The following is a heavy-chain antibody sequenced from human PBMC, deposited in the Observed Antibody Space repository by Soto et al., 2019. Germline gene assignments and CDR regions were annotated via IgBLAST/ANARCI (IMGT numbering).Heavy chain of an antibody. Sequence: QVQLVESGGGVVQPGRSLRLSCAASGFTFTSYGMHWVRQAPGKGLEWVAGISYDGGNKDYADSVKGRFTISRDNSKNTLYLQMNSLRAEATAVYYCAKDRRVRGFNGMDVWGQGTKVTVSS. CDR3: AKDRRVRGFNGMDV. CDR1: GFTFTSYG. V-gene: IGHV3-30*18. J-gene: IGHJ6*02. D-gene: IGHD3-10*01. CDR2: ISYDGGNK.